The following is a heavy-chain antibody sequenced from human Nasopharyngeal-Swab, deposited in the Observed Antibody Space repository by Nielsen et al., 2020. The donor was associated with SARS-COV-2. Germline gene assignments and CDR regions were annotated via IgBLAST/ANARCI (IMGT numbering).Heavy chain of an antibody. J-gene: IGHJ4*02. Sequence: WIRQPPGKGLEWIGYIYYSGSTYYNPSLKSRVTISVDTSKNQFSLKLSSVTAADTAVYYCARDDVYCSSTSCYRAPLNYWGQGTLVTGSS. V-gene: IGHV4-30-4*01. CDR3: ARDDVYCSSTSCYRAPLNY. CDR2: IYYSGST. D-gene: IGHD2-2*01.